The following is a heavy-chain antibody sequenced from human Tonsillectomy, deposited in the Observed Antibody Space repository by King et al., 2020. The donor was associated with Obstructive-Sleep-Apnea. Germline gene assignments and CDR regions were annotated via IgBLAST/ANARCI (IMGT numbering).Heavy chain of an antibody. Sequence: VQLVQSGAEVKKPGASVKVSCKASGYTFTSYYMHWVRQAPGQGLEWMGIINPSGGSRSYAQKFQGRLTMTRDPSTSTVYMELSSLGSEDTAVYYCARDHRTVSTTYYYGMDVWGQGTTVTVSS. V-gene: IGHV1-46*03. J-gene: IGHJ6*02. CDR1: GYTFTSYY. CDR2: INPSGGSR. CDR3: ARDHRTVSTTYYYGMDV. D-gene: IGHD4-11*01.